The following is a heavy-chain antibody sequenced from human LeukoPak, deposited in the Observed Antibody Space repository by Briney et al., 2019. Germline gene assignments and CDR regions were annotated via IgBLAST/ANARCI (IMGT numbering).Heavy chain of an antibody. Sequence: SETLSLTCAVSGGSISSSNWWSWVRQPPGKGLEWIGEIYHSGSTNYNPSLKSRVTTSVDKSKNQFSLKLSSVTAADTAVYYCARDRLGGEANYYDSSGYYHDAFDIWGQGTMVTVSS. CDR1: GGSISSSNW. V-gene: IGHV4-4*02. CDR2: IYHSGST. CDR3: ARDRLGGEANYYDSSGYYHDAFDI. J-gene: IGHJ3*02. D-gene: IGHD3-22*01.